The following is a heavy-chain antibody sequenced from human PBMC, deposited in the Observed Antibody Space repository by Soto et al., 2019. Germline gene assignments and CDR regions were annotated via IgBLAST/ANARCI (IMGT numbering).Heavy chain of an antibody. CDR1: GFTFGDYA. J-gene: IGHJ4*02. V-gene: IGHV3-49*04. CDR2: IRSKAYGGTT. D-gene: IGHD3-22*01. CDR3: TRDIVEEGRYYDSIGCDY. Sequence: GGSLRLSCTASGFTFGDYAMSWVRQAPGKGLEWVGFIRSKAYGGTTEYAASVKGRFTISRDDSKSIAYLQMNSLKTEDTAVYYCTRDIVEEGRYYDSIGCDYWGQGTLVTVSS.